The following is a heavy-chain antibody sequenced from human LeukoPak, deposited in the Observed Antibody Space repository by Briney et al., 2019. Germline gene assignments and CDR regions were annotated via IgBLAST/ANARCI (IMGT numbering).Heavy chain of an antibody. J-gene: IGHJ5*02. Sequence: ASVKVSCKASGYTFTGYYMHWARQAPGQGLEWMGWINPNSGATKYAQKFQGRVTMTRDTSISTGYMELNWLRSDDTAVYYCARKYDISTGNDNWSDPWGQGTLVTVSS. CDR1: GYTFTGYY. D-gene: IGHD3-9*01. CDR3: ARKYDISTGNDNWSDP. CDR2: INPNSGAT. V-gene: IGHV1-2*02.